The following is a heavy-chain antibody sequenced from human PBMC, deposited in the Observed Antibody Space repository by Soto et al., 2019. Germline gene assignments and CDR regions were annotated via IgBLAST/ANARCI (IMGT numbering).Heavy chain of an antibody. CDR3: ARDRGRGGTNY. CDR1: GYTFINYG. J-gene: IGHJ4*02. V-gene: IGHV1-18*01. Sequence: QVQLVQSGAELKKPGASVKVSCKASGYTFINYGFTWVRQAPGQGLEWMAWISPYNGNTNYAQKFKGRLTVTTDTSTTTAYMELRSLRSDDTAVYYCARDRGRGGTNYWGQGTLVTVSS. CDR2: ISPYNGNT. D-gene: IGHD2-2*01.